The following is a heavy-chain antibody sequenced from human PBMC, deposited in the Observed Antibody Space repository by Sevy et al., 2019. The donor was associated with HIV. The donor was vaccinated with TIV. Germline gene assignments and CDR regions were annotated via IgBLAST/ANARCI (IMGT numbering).Heavy chain of an antibody. CDR2: FCMGGDRI. CDR1: GFRFSIYA. CDR3: AREGRNKGHDY. J-gene: IGHJ4*02. V-gene: IGHV3-23*01. Sequence: GGSLRLSCTTSGFRFSIYAMTWVRQAPGKGLEWVSSFCMGGDRIYYADSVRGRFTISRDDSKNTLYLEMNNLRAEDTAKYYCAREGRNKGHDYWGQGTLVTVSS.